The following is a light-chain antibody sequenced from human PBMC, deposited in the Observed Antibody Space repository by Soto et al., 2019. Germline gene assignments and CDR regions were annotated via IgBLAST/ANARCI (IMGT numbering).Light chain of an antibody. CDR3: QQYGSSLSIT. CDR2: GAS. CDR1: QSVTGNY. J-gene: IGKJ5*01. V-gene: IGKV3-20*01. Sequence: EIVLTQSPGTLSLSPGGRATLSCRARQSVTGNYLAWYQHKPGQTPRLVIYGASTRATGIPDRFSGRGSGTDFTLTIIRLEPEDFAIYYCQQYGSSLSITFGQGTRLEMK.